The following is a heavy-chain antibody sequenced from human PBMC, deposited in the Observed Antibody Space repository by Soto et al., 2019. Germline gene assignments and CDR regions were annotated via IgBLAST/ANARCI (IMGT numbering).Heavy chain of an antibody. CDR1: GFTFSSYG. Sequence: QVQLVESGGGVVQPGRSLRLSCAASGFTFSSYGMHWVRQAPGKGLEWVSVISYDGSNKYYADSVKGRFTISRDNSKNTLYMQMNGLRAEDPAVYYCAKDVVVGATTGLGDYYYYYGMDVWGQGTTFNVSS. D-gene: IGHD1-26*01. J-gene: IGHJ6*01. CDR3: AKDVVVGATTGLGDYYYYYGMDV. V-gene: IGHV3-30*18. CDR2: ISYDGSNK.